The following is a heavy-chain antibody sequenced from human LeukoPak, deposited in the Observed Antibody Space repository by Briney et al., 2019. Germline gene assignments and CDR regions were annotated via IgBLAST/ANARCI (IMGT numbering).Heavy chain of an antibody. V-gene: IGHV3-23*01. Sequence: PGGSLRLSCAASGFTFSSYAMSWVRQAPGKGLEWVSAISGSGGSTYYADSVKGRFTISRDNSKNTLYLQMNSLRAEDTAVYYCAKGGFRDIGYYYYMDVWGKGTTVTVSS. D-gene: IGHD5-12*01. CDR2: ISGSGGST. J-gene: IGHJ6*03. CDR3: AKGGFRDIGYYYYMDV. CDR1: GFTFSSYA.